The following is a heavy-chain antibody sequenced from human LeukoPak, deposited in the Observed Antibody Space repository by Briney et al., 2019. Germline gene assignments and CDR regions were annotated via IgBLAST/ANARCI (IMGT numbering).Heavy chain of an antibody. Sequence: ASVKVSCKAPGYIFTSYTINWVRQAPGQGLEWMGWINTNTGNPTYARGFTGRFVFSLDTSVSTAYLQISSLKAEDTAVYYCARVDSPEDYGMDVWGQGTTVTVSS. CDR3: ARVDSPEDYGMDV. J-gene: IGHJ6*02. D-gene: IGHD1-14*01. CDR2: INTNTGNP. V-gene: IGHV7-4-1*02. CDR1: GYIFTSYT.